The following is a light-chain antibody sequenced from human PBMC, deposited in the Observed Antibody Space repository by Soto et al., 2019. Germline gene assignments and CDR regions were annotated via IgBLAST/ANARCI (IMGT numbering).Light chain of an antibody. CDR2: DAS. V-gene: IGKV3-11*01. Sequence: EIVLTQSPATLSLSPGERATLSCRASQSVSSYLAWYQQKPGQAPRLLIYDASNRATGIPARFSGSGSGTDFTLTISSLEPEDFEVYYCQQRSNWAELTFGGGTKVEIK. CDR3: QQRSNWAELT. J-gene: IGKJ4*01. CDR1: QSVSSY.